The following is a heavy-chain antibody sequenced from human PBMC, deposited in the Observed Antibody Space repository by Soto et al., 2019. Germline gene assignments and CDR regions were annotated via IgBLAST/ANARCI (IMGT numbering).Heavy chain of an antibody. D-gene: IGHD5-18*01. CDR1: GFTFSNYA. Sequence: QVQLVESGGGVVQPGRSVRLSCAVSGFTFSNYAMDWVRQAPGEGLEWVAVIAYDGSNKYYADSVKGRFTISRDNSKNTLYLQMDSLRAEDTAVYYCARAQRLYTYGNSADYWGQGTLVTVSS. J-gene: IGHJ4*02. CDR3: ARAQRLYTYGNSADY. V-gene: IGHV3-30-3*01. CDR2: IAYDGSNK.